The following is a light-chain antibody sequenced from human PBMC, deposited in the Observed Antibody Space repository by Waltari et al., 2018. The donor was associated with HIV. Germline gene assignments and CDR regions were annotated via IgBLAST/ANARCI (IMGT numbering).Light chain of an antibody. J-gene: IGLJ3*02. CDR2: EGN. Sequence: QSALTQPASVSGSPGQSITISCTGTSNDVGYYNLVSWYQQHPGKAPKLMIYEGNKRPSGVSNRFSGSKSGNTASLTISGLQAEDEADYYCAAWDDSLNVWVFGGGTKLTVL. CDR3: AAWDDSLNVWV. CDR1: SNDVGYYNL. V-gene: IGLV2-23*01.